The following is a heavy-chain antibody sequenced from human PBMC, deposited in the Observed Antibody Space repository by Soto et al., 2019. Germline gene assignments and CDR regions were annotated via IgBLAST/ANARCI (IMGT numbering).Heavy chain of an antibody. D-gene: IGHD3-22*01. CDR2: IIPIFGTA. J-gene: IGHJ4*02. V-gene: IGHV1-69*13. CDR1: GGTFSSYA. Sequence: SVKVSCKASGGTFSSYAISWVRQAPGQGLEWMGGIIPIFGTANYAQKFQGRVTITADESTSTAYMELSSLRSEDTAVYYCAGHYYDSSGYYYWGQGTLVTVSS. CDR3: AGHYYDSSGYYY.